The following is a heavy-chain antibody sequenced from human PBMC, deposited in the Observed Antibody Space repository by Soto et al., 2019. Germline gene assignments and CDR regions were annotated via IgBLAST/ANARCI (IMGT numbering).Heavy chain of an antibody. CDR3: ANDEAVWSGPRRLPKYFDY. CDR2: ISGSGGST. V-gene: IGHV3-23*01. D-gene: IGHD3-3*01. J-gene: IGHJ4*02. Sequence: EVQLLESGGGLVQPGGSLRLSCAASGFTFSSYAMSWVRQAPGKGLEWVSAISGSGGSTYDADSVKGRFTISRDNCHNTLYLQMNSLRAEDTAVYYCANDEAVWSGPRRLPKYFDYWGQGTLVTVSS. CDR1: GFTFSSYA.